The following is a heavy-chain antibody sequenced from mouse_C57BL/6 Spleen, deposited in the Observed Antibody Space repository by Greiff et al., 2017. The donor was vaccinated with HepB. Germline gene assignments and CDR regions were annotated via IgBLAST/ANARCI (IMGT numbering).Heavy chain of an antibody. V-gene: IGHV5-9*01. Sequence: EVMLVESGGGLVKPGGSLKLSCAASGFTFSSYTMSWVRQTPEKRLEWVATISGGGGNTYYPDSVKGRFTISRDNAKNTLYLQMSSLRSEDTALYYCARDYYGSSSDYWGQGTTLTVSS. D-gene: IGHD1-1*01. J-gene: IGHJ2*01. CDR1: GFTFSSYT. CDR3: ARDYYGSSSDY. CDR2: ISGGGGNT.